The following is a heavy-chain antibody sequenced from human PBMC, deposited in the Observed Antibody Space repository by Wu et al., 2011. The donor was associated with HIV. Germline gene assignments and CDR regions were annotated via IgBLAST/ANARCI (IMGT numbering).Heavy chain of an antibody. CDR3: ARGVRKXYHDSSGSLANNWFDP. V-gene: IGHV1-69*12. J-gene: IGHJ5*02. CDR1: GGTFSSYA. Sequence: QVQLVQSGAEVKKPGSSVKVSCKASGGTFSSYAISWVRQAPGQGLEWMGGIIPIFGTANYAQKFQGRVTITADESTITAYMELSSLRSEDTAVYYCARGVRKXYHDSSGSLANNWFDPWGQGTLVTVSS. CDR2: IIPIFGTA. D-gene: IGHD3-22*01.